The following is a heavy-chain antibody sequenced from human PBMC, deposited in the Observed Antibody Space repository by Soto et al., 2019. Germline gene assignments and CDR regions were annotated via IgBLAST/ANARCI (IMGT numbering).Heavy chain of an antibody. CDR2: IYYIGKT. J-gene: IGHJ4*02. V-gene: IGHV4-39*01. D-gene: IGHD4-17*01. Sequence: QLQLQESGSGLVKPSETLSLTCIVSNGSISSRSSYWGWIRQTPGKGLEWIGSIYYIGKTYYNPSLKSRVTISIDTSKTQFSLKMNSVTAADTAVYFCGGQDYGAKGYYFENCGQGALVTVSS. CDR1: NGSISSRSSY. CDR3: GGQDYGAKGYYFEN.